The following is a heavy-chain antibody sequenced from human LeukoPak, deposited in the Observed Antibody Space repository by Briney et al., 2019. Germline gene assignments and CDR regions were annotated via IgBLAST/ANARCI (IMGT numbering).Heavy chain of an antibody. CDR2: ISGSGGST. D-gene: IGHD3-3*01. CDR1: GFTFSSYA. J-gene: IGHJ4*02. CDR3: AKDSRRITIFGVVN. V-gene: IGHV3-23*01. Sequence: GGSLRLSCAASGFTFSSYAMSWVRQAPGKGLEWVSAISGSGGSTYYADSVKGRFTISRDNSKNTLYLQMNSLRAEGTAVYYCAKDSRRITIFGVVNWGQGTLVTVSS.